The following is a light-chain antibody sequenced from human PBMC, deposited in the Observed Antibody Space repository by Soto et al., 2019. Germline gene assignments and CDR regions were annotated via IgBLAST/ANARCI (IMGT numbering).Light chain of an antibody. CDR1: SSDVGGYNY. J-gene: IGLJ1*01. CDR3: SSYTSSSRYV. CDR2: EVS. V-gene: IGLV2-14*01. Sequence: QSALTQPASVSGSPGQSITISCTGTSSDVGGYNYVSCYQQHPGKAPKLMIYEVSNRPSGVSNRFSGSKSGNTASLTISGLQAEDEADYYCSSYTSSSRYVFGTGTKLTVL.